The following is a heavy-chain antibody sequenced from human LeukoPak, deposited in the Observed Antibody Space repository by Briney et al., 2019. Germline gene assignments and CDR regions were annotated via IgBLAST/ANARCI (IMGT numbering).Heavy chain of an antibody. CDR1: GFTFSSYA. V-gene: IGHV3-30*04. Sequence: GGSLRLSCAASGFTFSSYAMHWVRQAPGKGLEWVAVISYDGSNKYYADSVKGRFTISRDNSKNTLYLQMNSLRAEDTAVYYWASGNYDILTGYYRGFDYWGQGTLVTVSS. D-gene: IGHD3-9*01. CDR2: ISYDGSNK. CDR3: ASGNYDILTGYYRGFDY. J-gene: IGHJ4*02.